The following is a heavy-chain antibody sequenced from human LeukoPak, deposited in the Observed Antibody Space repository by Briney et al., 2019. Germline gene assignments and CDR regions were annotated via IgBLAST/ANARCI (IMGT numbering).Heavy chain of an antibody. CDR3: ARLTSNGATYFEY. CDR2: IYYSGST. Sequence: KSSETLSLICTVSGDSISRSSYYWGWIRQPPGKGLEWIGNIYYSGSTYYNPSLKGRVTISVDTSKNQFSLKLSSVTAADTAVYYCARLTSNGATYFEYWGQGTLVTVSS. CDR1: GDSISRSSYY. V-gene: IGHV4-39*01. J-gene: IGHJ4*02. D-gene: IGHD2-2*01.